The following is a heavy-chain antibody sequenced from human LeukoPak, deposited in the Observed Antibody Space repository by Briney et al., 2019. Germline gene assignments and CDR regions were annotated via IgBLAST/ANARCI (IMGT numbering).Heavy chain of an antibody. CDR3: ARAGSDWYFDL. CDR2: IYHSGST. CDR1: GYSISSGYY. J-gene: IGHJ2*01. Sequence: SETLSLTCAVSGYSISSGYYWGWIRQPPGKGLEWIGSIYHSGSTYYNPSLKSRVTISVDTSKNQFSLKLSSVTAADTAVYYCARAGSDWYFDLWGRGTLVTVSS. V-gene: IGHV4-38-2*01. D-gene: IGHD3-10*01.